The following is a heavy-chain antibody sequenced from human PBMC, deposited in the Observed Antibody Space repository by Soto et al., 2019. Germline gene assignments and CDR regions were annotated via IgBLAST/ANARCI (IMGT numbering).Heavy chain of an antibody. D-gene: IGHD6-19*01. Sequence: QVQLQQSGPGLVKPSQTLSLICAISGDSVSSKTATWHWIRQSPSRGLEWLGRTYYRSKWYNDYAGSVQSRVVSTPDTSTNQLSLHLNSVTPDDAAVYFCARDGSGFHWYFDLWGRGTLVTVSS. CDR2: TYYRSKWYN. CDR3: ARDGSGFHWYFDL. J-gene: IGHJ2*01. CDR1: GDSVSSKTAT. V-gene: IGHV6-1*01.